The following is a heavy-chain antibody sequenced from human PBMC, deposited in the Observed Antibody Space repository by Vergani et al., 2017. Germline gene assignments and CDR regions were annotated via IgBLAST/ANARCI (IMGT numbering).Heavy chain of an antibody. J-gene: IGHJ2*01. CDR3: VKDRAASGNNWYFDL. D-gene: IGHD6-13*01. CDR1: GFTFDDYA. V-gene: IGHV3-9*01. CDR2: INWNSDSI. Sequence: EVQLVESGGGLVQPGRSLRLSCAASGFTFDDYAMHWVRQAPGKGLEWVSGINWNSDSIAYADSVKGRFTISRDNAKNSLYLQMNSLRAEDTALYYCVKDRAASGNNWYFDLWGRGTLVTVSS.